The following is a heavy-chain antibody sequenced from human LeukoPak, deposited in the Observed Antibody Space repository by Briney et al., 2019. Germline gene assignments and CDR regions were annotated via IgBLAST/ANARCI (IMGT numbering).Heavy chain of an antibody. CDR3: ASGPILDY. V-gene: IGHV4-34*01. CDR2: INHSGST. D-gene: IGHD3-9*01. Sequence: SETLSLTCAVYGGSFSGDYWSWIRQPPGKGLEWMGEINHSGSTNYNPSLKSLGTISVDTSKTQFSLTLSSATAADTAVYYCASGPILDYWGQGTLVTVSS. CDR1: GGSFSGDY. J-gene: IGHJ4*02.